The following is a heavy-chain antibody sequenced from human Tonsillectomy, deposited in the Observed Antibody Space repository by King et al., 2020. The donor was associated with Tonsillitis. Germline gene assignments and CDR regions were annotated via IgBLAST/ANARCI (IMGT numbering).Heavy chain of an antibody. V-gene: IGHV4-34*01. CDR2: INHSGST. Sequence: VQLQQWGAGLLKPSETLSLTCAVYGGSFSGYYWSWIRQPPGKGLEWIGEINHSGSTNYNPSLKSRVTISVDTSKNQFSLKLSSVTAADTAVYYCARGGPRRYSSGVNWFEPWGQGTLVTVSS. D-gene: IGHD6-19*01. CDR1: GGSFSGYY. J-gene: IGHJ5*02. CDR3: ARGGPRRYSSGVNWFEP.